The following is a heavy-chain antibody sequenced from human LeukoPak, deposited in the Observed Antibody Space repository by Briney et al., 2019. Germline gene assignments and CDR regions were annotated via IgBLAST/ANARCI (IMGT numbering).Heavy chain of an antibody. V-gene: IGHV4-61*01. Sequence: SETLSLTCTVSGGSVSSGSYYWSWIRQPPGKGLEWIGYIYYSGSTNYNPSLKSRVTISVDTSKNRFSLKLSSVTAADTAVYYCARLGAGPTYYDFWSGYSSFYFDYWGQGTLVTVSS. J-gene: IGHJ4*02. CDR1: GGSVSSGSYY. CDR3: ARLGAGPTYYDFWSGYSSFYFDY. CDR2: IYYSGST. D-gene: IGHD3-3*01.